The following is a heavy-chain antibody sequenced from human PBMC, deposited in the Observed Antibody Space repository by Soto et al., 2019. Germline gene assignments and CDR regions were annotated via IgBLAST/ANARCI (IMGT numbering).Heavy chain of an antibody. CDR1: GFTFSSYS. CDR3: AREYCSSTSCFYAFDI. CDR2: ISSSSSYI. D-gene: IGHD2-2*01. Sequence: GGSLRLSCAASGFTFSSYSMNWVRQAPGKGLEWVSSISSSSSYIYYADSVKGRFTISRDNAKNSLYLQMNSLRAEDTAVYYRAREYCSSTSCFYAFDIWGQGTMVTVSS. V-gene: IGHV3-21*01. J-gene: IGHJ3*02.